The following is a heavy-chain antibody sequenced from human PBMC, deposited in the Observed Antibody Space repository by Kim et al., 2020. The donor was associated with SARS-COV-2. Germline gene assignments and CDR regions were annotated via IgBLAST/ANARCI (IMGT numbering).Heavy chain of an antibody. Sequence: ASVKVSCKASGYTFTSYGISWVRQAPGQGLEWMGWISAYNGNTNYAQKLQGRVTMTTDTSTSTAYMELRSLRSDDTAVYYCARFREYCSSTSCYFDAFDIWGQGTMVTVSS. D-gene: IGHD2-2*01. CDR3: ARFREYCSSTSCYFDAFDI. CDR1: GYTFTSYG. CDR2: ISAYNGNT. J-gene: IGHJ3*02. V-gene: IGHV1-18*01.